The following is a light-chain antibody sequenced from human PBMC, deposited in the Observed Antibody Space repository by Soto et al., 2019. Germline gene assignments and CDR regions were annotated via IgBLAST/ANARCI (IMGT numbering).Light chain of an antibody. J-gene: IGKJ4*01. CDR1: QSLLHSDGYNF. V-gene: IGKV2-28*01. CDR3: MQALQTPLT. Sequence: DVVMTQSPLSLPVTPGEPASISCRSSQSLLHSDGYNFLDWFLQRPGQSPQVLIYLGTYRAPGVPDRFSGSGSGTDFTLKISRVEAEDVGVYYCMQALQTPLTFGGGTKVEIK. CDR2: LGT.